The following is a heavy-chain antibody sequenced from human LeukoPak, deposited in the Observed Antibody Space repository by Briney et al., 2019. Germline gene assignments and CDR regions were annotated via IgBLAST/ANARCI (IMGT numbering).Heavy chain of an antibody. Sequence: SETLSLTCAVYGGSFSGYYWSWIRQPPGKGLEWIGEINHSGSTNYNPSLKSRVTISVDTSKNQFSLKLSSVTAADTAVYYCARERAVAEFDYWGQGTLVTVSS. J-gene: IGHJ4*02. V-gene: IGHV4-34*01. CDR1: GGSFSGYY. CDR2: INHSGST. D-gene: IGHD6-19*01. CDR3: ARERAVAEFDY.